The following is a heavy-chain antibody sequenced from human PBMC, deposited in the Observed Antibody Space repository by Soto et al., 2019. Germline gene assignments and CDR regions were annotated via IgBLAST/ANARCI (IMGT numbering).Heavy chain of an antibody. CDR2: IDPSDSYT. CDR1: GYSFTSYW. J-gene: IGHJ6*02. V-gene: IGHV5-10-1*01. Sequence: LGESLKISCKGSGYSFTSYWISWVRQMPGKGLEWMGRIDPSDSYTNYSPSFQGHVTISADKSISTAYLQWSSLKASDTAMYYCAREGLLGYSSSLNPPYYYGMDVWGQGTTVTVSS. CDR3: AREGLLGYSSSLNPPYYYGMDV. D-gene: IGHD6-6*01.